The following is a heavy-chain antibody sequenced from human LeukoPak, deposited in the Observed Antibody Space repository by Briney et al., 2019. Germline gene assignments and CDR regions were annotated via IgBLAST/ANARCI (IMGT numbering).Heavy chain of an antibody. CDR1: GFTFSSYA. Sequence: PGGSLRLSCAASGFTFSSYAMSWVRQAPGKGLEWVSYISSSSSTIYYADSVKGRFTISRDNAKNSLYLQMNSLRAEGTAVYYRARGAPGAFDIWGQGTMVTVSS. J-gene: IGHJ3*02. CDR3: ARGAPGAFDI. V-gene: IGHV3-48*01. CDR2: ISSSSSTI. D-gene: IGHD1-1*01.